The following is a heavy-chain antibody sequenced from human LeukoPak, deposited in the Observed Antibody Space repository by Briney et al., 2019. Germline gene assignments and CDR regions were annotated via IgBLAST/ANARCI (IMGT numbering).Heavy chain of an antibody. CDR1: GFTFSSYW. D-gene: IGHD6-25*01. Sequence: GGSLRLSCAASGFTFSSYWMHWVRQAPGKGLVWVSRINSYGSSTSYADSVKGRFTISRDNAKNTLYLQMNSLRAEDTAVYYCARRSAAKDAFDIWGQGTMVTASS. CDR2: INSYGSST. V-gene: IGHV3-74*01. CDR3: ARRSAAKDAFDI. J-gene: IGHJ3*02.